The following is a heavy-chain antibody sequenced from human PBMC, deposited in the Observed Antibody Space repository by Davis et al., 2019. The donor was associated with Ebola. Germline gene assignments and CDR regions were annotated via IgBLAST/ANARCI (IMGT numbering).Heavy chain of an antibody. Sequence: GGSLRLSCKGSGYSFTNYWITWVRQMPGKGLEWMGIIYPGDSDTRYSPSFQGQVTISADKSISTAYLQWSSLKASDTAMYYCARRLGYCSGGSCRLYYFDYWGQGTLVTVSS. V-gene: IGHV5-51*01. CDR1: GYSFTNYW. D-gene: IGHD2-15*01. CDR2: IYPGDSDT. CDR3: ARRLGYCSGGSCRLYYFDY. J-gene: IGHJ4*02.